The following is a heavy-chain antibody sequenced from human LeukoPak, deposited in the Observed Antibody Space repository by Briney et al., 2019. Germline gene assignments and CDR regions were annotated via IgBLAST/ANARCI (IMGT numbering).Heavy chain of an antibody. CDR1: GGSISSYY. J-gene: IGHJ4*02. V-gene: IGHV4-59*12. CDR3: ARVRIDCSSTSCYHGSFDY. D-gene: IGHD2-2*01. Sequence: SETLSLTCTVSGGSISSYYWSWIRQPPGKGLEWIGYIYYSGSTNYNPSLKSRVTISVDTSKNQFSLKLSSVTAADTAVYYCARVRIDCSSTSCYHGSFDYWGQGTLVTVSS. CDR2: IYYSGST.